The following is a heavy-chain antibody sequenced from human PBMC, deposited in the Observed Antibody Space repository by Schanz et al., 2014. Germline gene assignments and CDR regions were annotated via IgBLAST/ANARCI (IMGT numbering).Heavy chain of an antibody. Sequence: EVKLVESGGGLVQPGGSLRLSCAASGFTFSDHFMDWVRQAPGKGLEWVGHSRNKGHSCTSEYAAYVKGRFTITRDESESSLYLQMSSLKTEDTAVYYCAGPNSYDERDWFDSWGQGSLVTVSS. CDR2: SRNKGHSCTS. D-gene: IGHD5-12*01. CDR3: AGPNSYDERDWFDS. V-gene: IGHV3-72*01. J-gene: IGHJ5*01. CDR1: GFTFSDHF.